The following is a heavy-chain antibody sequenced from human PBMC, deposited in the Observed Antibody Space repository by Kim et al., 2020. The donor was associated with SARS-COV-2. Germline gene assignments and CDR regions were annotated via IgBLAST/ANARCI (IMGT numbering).Heavy chain of an antibody. CDR2: MNPKSTNS. V-gene: IGHV1-8*01. D-gene: IGHD3-16*01. CDR1: GYTFDTYD. J-gene: IGHJ5*02. Sequence: ASVKVSCKASGYTFDTYDINWVRQATGQGLQWMAWMNPKSTNSGYARNFQGRVTLTWDNAISTAYLELSSLGYEDTAVYYCARGRFTTGWDLWGQGTLVTVSS. CDR3: ARGRFTTGWDL.